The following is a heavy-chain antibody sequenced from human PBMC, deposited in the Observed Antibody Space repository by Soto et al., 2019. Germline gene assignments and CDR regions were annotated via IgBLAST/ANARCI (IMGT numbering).Heavy chain of an antibody. D-gene: IGHD6-19*01. CDR1: GFTFSTYS. J-gene: IGHJ4*02. Sequence: EVQLVESGGDLFQPGGSLRLSCAASGFTFSTYSMNWVRQAPGKGLEWVSSISSSSTIYYADSVKGRFTISRDNVQNSLYLQMHSLRAEDTAVYYCARERGSGWTFDYWGQGTLVTVSS. CDR3: ARERGSGWTFDY. V-gene: IGHV3-48*01. CDR2: ISSSSTI.